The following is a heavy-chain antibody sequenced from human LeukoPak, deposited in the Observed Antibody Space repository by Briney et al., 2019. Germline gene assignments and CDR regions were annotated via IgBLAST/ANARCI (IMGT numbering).Heavy chain of an antibody. CDR3: ARDKVAGGAFDI. CDR2: IYSGGST. J-gene: IGHJ3*02. CDR1: GFPVSSNY. Sequence: GGSLRLSCAASGFPVSSNYMSWVRQAPGKGLEWVSVIYSGGSTYYADSVKGRFTISRDNSKNTRYLQMTSLRAEDTAVYYCARDKVAGGAFDIWGQGTMVTVSS. D-gene: IGHD5-12*01. V-gene: IGHV3-66*01.